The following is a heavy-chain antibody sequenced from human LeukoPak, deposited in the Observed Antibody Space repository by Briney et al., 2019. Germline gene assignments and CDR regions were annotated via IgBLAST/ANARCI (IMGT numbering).Heavy chain of an antibody. CDR1: GFTFSDHY. D-gene: IGHD1-26*01. CDR3: ARVGATTEGFDY. Sequence: PGGSLRLSCAASGFTFSDHYMDWVRQAPGKGLEWVGRIRNKANRYTTEYAASVKGRFTISRDDSKNSLYLQMNSLKTEDTAVYYCARVGATTEGFDYWGQGTLVTVSS. J-gene: IGHJ4*02. V-gene: IGHV3-72*01. CDR2: IRNKANRYTT.